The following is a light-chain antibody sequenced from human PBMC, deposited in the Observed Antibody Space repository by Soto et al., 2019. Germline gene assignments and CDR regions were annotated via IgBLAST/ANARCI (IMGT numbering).Light chain of an antibody. Sequence: QSVLTQPPSVSGAPGQRVTISCTGTRSNIGAGFDVHWYQQLPGTAPKLLIYDNNNRPSGVPDRFSGSKSGTSASLAITGLQAEDEADYYCHSYDGSLSGPVVFGGGTKLNVL. J-gene: IGLJ2*01. V-gene: IGLV1-40*01. CDR1: RSNIGAGFD. CDR3: HSYDGSLSGPVV. CDR2: DNN.